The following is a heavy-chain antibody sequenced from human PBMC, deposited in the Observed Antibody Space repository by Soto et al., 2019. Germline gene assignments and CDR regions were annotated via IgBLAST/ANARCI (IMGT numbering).Heavy chain of an antibody. CDR3: ARGYYDSSPTGYYYGMDV. CDR1: GGTFSSCA. V-gene: IGHV1-69*01. D-gene: IGHD3-22*01. Sequence: SLKVSCNSSGGTFSSCAISWVRQAPGQGLEWMGGIIPIFGTANYAQKFQGRVTITADESTSTAYMELSSLRSEDTAVYYCARGYYDSSPTGYYYGMDVWGQGTTVTVS. J-gene: IGHJ6*02. CDR2: IIPIFGTA.